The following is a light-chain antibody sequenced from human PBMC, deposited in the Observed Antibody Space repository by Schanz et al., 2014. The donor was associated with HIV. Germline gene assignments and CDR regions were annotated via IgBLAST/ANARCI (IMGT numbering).Light chain of an antibody. CDR3: NSYTSSSTWV. V-gene: IGLV2-8*01. J-gene: IGLJ3*02. Sequence: QSALTQPPSASGSPGQSVTISCTGTSSDVGGYNYVSWYQQHPGKAPKLMIYEVSERPSGVPDRFSGSKSGTSASLAITGLQADDEADYYCNSYTSSSTWVFGGGTKLTVL. CDR1: SSDVGGYNY. CDR2: EVS.